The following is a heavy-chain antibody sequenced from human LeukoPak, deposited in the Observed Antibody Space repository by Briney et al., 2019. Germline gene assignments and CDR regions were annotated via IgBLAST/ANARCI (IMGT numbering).Heavy chain of an antibody. D-gene: IGHD5-18*01. CDR3: AKDYEDTAMVPLDY. J-gene: IGHJ4*02. CDR2: ISYDGSNK. V-gene: IGHV3-30*18. Sequence: GRSLRLSCAASGFTFSSYGMHWVRQAPGKGLEWVAVISYDGSNKYYADSVKGRFTISRDNSKNTRYLQMNSLRAEDTAVYYCAKDYEDTAMVPLDYWGQGTLVTVSS. CDR1: GFTFSSYG.